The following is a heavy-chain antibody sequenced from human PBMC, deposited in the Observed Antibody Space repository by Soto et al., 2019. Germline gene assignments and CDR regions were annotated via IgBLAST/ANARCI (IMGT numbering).Heavy chain of an antibody. J-gene: IGHJ4*02. D-gene: IGHD6-19*01. CDR3: ARRYSSGWYYFDF. CDR1: GESFSGYY. Sequence: QVHLQQWGAGLLKPSETLSLTCAVYGESFSGYYWNWIRQPQGKGLEWIGEINHRGSTNYNPSLKSRVTFLVDTSKNQFSRNIASVTAADTAVYYCARRYSSGWYYFDFWGQGTLVSVSS. CDR2: INHRGST. V-gene: IGHV4-34*02.